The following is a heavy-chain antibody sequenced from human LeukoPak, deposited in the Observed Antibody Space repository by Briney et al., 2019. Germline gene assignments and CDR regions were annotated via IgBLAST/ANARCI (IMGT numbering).Heavy chain of an antibody. CDR3: ARPDLLDYYDSSGLKARNDAFDI. CDR2: ISSSSSYI. Sequence: GGSLRLSCAASGFTFSSYSMNWLRQAPGKGLEWVSSISSSSSYIYYADSVKGRFTISRDNAKNSLYLQMNSLRAEDTAVYYCARPDLLDYYDSSGLKARNDAFDIWGQGTMVTVSS. D-gene: IGHD3-22*01. V-gene: IGHV3-21*01. CDR1: GFTFSSYS. J-gene: IGHJ3*02.